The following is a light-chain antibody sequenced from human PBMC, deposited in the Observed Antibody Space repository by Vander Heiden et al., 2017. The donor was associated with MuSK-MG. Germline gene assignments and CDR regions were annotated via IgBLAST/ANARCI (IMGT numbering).Light chain of an antibody. CDR1: SSNIGSNT. V-gene: IGLV1-44*01. CDR2: SKN. CDR3: AEWGDGLNGVV. J-gene: IGLJ2*01. Sequence: QPVLTQPPSASGTPGQRVTISCSGSSSNIGSNTVNWYQQLPGTAPKLRSESKNQRPSGVPDRFSGSKAGTSESLGIGGLQSEDEAEYDGAEWGDGLNGVVFGGGTKVTVL.